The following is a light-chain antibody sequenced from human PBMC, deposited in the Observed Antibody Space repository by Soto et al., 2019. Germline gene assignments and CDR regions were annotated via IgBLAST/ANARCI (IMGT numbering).Light chain of an antibody. CDR3: QQYNSYSTIT. J-gene: IGKJ5*01. Sequence: DIQMTQSPSTLSASVGDRVTITCRPSQSISSWLAWYQPRPGKAPKLXXYAASNLESGVPSRFSGSESGTELTLTISSLQPDDFATYYCQQYNSYSTITFGQGTRLEIK. CDR1: QSISSW. V-gene: IGKV1-5*01. CDR2: AAS.